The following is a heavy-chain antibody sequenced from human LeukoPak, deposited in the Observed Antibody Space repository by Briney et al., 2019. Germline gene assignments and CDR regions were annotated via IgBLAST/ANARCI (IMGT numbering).Heavy chain of an antibody. V-gene: IGHV3-74*01. CDR3: ARGGSSSPRASFDY. D-gene: IGHD6-13*01. CDR1: GFTFSSSW. Sequence: PGGSLGLSFAASGFTFSSSWLHWARQAPGKGLVWVSRINSDGSSTSYADSVKGRFTISRDNAKNTLYLQMNSLRAEDTAVYYCARGGSSSPRASFDYWGQGTLVTVSS. CDR2: INSDGSST. J-gene: IGHJ4*02.